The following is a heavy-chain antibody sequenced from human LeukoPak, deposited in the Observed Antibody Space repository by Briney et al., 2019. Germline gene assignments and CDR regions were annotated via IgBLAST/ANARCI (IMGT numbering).Heavy chain of an antibody. CDR1: GFSLSTSGVG. D-gene: IGHD6-13*01. Sequence: SGPTLVKPTQTLTLTCTFSGFSLSTSGVGVGWIRQPPGKALEWLALIYWNDDKRYSPSLKSRLTITKDTSKNQVVLTMTNLDPVDTATYYCAHKRLVPADAEYFQHWGQGTLVTVSS. J-gene: IGHJ1*01. V-gene: IGHV2-5*01. CDR2: IYWNDDK. CDR3: AHKRLVPADAEYFQH.